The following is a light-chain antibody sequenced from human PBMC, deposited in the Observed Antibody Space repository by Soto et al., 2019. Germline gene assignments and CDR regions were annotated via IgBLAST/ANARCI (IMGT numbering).Light chain of an antibody. CDR1: SSDVGGYNY. CDR3: GTWDKSLSVGV. J-gene: IGLJ1*01. CDR2: EVS. V-gene: IGLV2-14*01. Sequence: QSALAQPASVSGSPGQSITISCTGTSSDVGGYNYVSWYQQHPGKAPKLMIYEVSNRPSGVSNRFSGSKSGNTASLTISGLQPGDEADYYCGTWDKSLSVGVFGAGTKVTVL.